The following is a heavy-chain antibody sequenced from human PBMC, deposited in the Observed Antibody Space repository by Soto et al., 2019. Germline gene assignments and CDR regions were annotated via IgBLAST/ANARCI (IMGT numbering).Heavy chain of an antibody. Sequence: QVQLQESGPGLLKPSQTLSLTCNVSNGYINSGGFYWSWIRQHPGKGLEWIGYIFHSGSTLYNPSLNSRVTLSADTSKNQLSLNLRSVTVADTAVYYCARGGIAGHWLDPWGQGILVTVSS. J-gene: IGHJ5*02. CDR2: IFHSGST. CDR1: NGYINSGGFY. V-gene: IGHV4-31*03. CDR3: ARGGIAGHWLDP. D-gene: IGHD6-13*01.